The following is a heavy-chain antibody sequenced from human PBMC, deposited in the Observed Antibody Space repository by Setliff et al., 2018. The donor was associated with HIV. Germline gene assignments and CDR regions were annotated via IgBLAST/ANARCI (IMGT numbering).Heavy chain of an antibody. J-gene: IGHJ3*02. D-gene: IGHD3-22*01. V-gene: IGHV3-48*03. CDR3: ARVRDYYDSGAQAFDI. CDR2: ISSSGSTI. Sequence: GGSLRLSCAASGFPFSSYEMNWVRQAPGKGLEWVSYISSSGSTIYYADSVKGRFTISRDNTKNSLYLQMNNLRAEDTAVYYCARVRDYYDSGAQAFDIWGQGTMVTVSS. CDR1: GFPFSSYE.